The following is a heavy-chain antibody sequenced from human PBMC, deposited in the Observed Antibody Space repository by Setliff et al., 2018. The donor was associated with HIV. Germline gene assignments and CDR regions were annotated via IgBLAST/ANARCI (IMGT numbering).Heavy chain of an antibody. D-gene: IGHD3-10*01. V-gene: IGHV1-8*03. Sequence: GASVKVSCKASGYTFTSYAMHWVRQAPGQGLEWMGWMDPNNGHTTYAQNFQGRVTITRDTSVGTAYMELSSLRSEDTAVYYCARALRGFHGSGTQFYYYLDVWGKGTTVTVS. CDR1: GYTFTSYA. CDR3: ARALRGFHGSGTQFYYYLDV. CDR2: MDPNNGHT. J-gene: IGHJ6*03.